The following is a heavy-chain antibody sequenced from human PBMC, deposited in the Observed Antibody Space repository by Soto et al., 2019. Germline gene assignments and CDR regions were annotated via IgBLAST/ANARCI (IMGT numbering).Heavy chain of an antibody. CDR1: GFIFSTFA. CDR2: ISASGGNT. CDR3: AKEPTSTVEGAFDL. V-gene: IGHV3-23*01. D-gene: IGHD4-17*01. Sequence: EVQLLESGGGLVQPGGSLRLSCTGSGFIFSTFAMSWVRQAPGKGLEWLSAISASGGNTYYPDSVKGRFTISRDISENTLYLQMSSLGGEDTAVYHCAKEPTSTVEGAFDLWGRGIMVTVSS. J-gene: IGHJ3*01.